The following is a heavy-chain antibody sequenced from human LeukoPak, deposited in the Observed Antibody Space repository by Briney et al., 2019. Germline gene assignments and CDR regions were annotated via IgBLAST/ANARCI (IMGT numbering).Heavy chain of an antibody. CDR2: ISGSGGST. V-gene: IGHV3-23*01. CDR3: ATLPVPYYYYYYMDV. CDR1: GFTFSSYA. J-gene: IGHJ6*03. Sequence: GGSLRLSCAASGFTFSSYAMSWVRKAPGKGLEWVSAISGSGGSTYYADSGKGRFTISRDNSKNTLYLQMNSLRAEDTAVYYCATLPVPYYYYYYMDVWGKGTTVTVSS.